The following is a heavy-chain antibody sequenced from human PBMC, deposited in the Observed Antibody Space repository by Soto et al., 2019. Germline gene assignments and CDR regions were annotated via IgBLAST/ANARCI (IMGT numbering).Heavy chain of an antibody. D-gene: IGHD3-3*01. CDR3: ATDFDGMDA. Sequence: PSQTLSLTCVIFAHSVSTDTAAWNWIRQSQSRGVEWLGRTYYSCQWYTDYAPSLKSRVIVTVDKSKNQFSLQVSALTPDDTAVYYCATDFDGMDAWGQGTTVTVSS. J-gene: IGHJ6*02. CDR1: AHSVSTDTAA. CDR2: TYYSCQWYT. V-gene: IGHV6-1*01.